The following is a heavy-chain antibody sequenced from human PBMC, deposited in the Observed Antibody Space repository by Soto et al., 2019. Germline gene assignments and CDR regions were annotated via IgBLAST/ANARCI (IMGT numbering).Heavy chain of an antibody. Sequence: PSETLSLTWTVCGGSISSYYWSWIRQPPGKGLERIGYIYYSGSTNYNPSLKSRVTISVDTSKNQFSLKLSSVTAADTAVYYCARVDDFWSVYPNLFDAWVEGTRVTVSS. J-gene: IGHJ5*01. D-gene: IGHD3-3*01. CDR3: ARVDDFWSVYPNLFDA. CDR2: IYYSGST. V-gene: IGHV4-59*01. CDR1: GGSISSYY.